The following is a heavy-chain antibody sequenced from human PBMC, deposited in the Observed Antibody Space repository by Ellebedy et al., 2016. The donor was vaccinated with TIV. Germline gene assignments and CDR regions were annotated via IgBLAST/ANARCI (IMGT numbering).Heavy chain of an antibody. V-gene: IGHV1-69*06. CDR2: FSRLFGTG. D-gene: IGHD2-21*01. CDR3: AQRANCGGDCFAFDS. Sequence: SVKVSXKASGGIARNYAINWVRQAPGQGLEWMGEFSRLFGTGNYAQRFQGRVTITEDKSTTTAYMELSSLTSEDTAVYNCAQRANCGGDCFAFDSWGQGTLITVSS. J-gene: IGHJ4*02. CDR1: GGIARNYA.